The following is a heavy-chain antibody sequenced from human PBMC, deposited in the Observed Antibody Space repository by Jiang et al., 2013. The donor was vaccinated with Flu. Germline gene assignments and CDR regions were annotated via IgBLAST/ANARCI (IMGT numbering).Heavy chain of an antibody. D-gene: IGHD1-26*01. J-gene: IGHJ4*02. Sequence: ETLSLTCTVYGGSISSSSYSWGWIRQAPGKGLEWIGSIYYSGSTYHNPSLQSRVTISVDTSKNQFSLKVSSVTAADTAVYYCAREVPSGSPDYWGQGILVTVSS. CDR1: GGSISSSSYS. CDR3: AREVPSGSPDY. V-gene: IGHV4-39*07. CDR2: IYYSGST.